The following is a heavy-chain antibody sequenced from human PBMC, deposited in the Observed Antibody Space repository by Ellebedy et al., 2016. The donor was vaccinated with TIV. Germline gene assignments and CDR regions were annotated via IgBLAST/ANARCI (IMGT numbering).Heavy chain of an antibody. Sequence: GGSLRLSCAASGFIFSSYAMNWVRQAPGKGLEWVAVISYDGNNKYYADSVKGRFTISRDNSKNTLYLQMNSLRPEDSTVYYCAREGPGFSYFTNYFPMDVWGQGTTVTVSS. V-gene: IGHV3-30-3*01. CDR1: GFIFSSYA. CDR2: ISYDGNNK. J-gene: IGHJ6*02. D-gene: IGHD5-18*01. CDR3: AREGPGFSYFTNYFPMDV.